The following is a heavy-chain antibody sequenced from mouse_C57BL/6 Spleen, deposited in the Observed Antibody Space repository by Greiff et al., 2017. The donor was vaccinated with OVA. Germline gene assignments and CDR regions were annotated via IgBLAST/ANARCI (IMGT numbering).Heavy chain of an antibody. CDR3: ARHYYGSSYGCAY. Sequence: QVQLQQSGTELAKPGASVKLSCKASGYTFTSYWMHWVKQRPGQGLEWIGYINPSSGYTKYNQKFKDKATLTADKSSSTAYMQLSSLTYEDSAVYYCARHYYGSSYGCAYWGQGTLVTVSA. D-gene: IGHD1-1*01. CDR2: INPSSGYT. CDR1: GYTFTSYW. J-gene: IGHJ3*01. V-gene: IGHV1-7*01.